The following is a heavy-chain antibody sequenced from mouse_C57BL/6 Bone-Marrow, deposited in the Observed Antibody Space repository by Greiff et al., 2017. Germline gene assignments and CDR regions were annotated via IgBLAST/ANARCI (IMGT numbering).Heavy chain of an antibody. CDR3: ARGGLATVVARGYFDY. CDR1: GYTFTSYW. CDR2: IYPGSGST. D-gene: IGHD1-1*01. V-gene: IGHV1-55*01. J-gene: IGHJ2*01. Sequence: QVQLQQPGAELVKPGASVKMSCKASGYTFTSYWITWVKQRPGQGLEWIGDIYPGSGSTNYNEKFKSKATLTVDTSSITAYMQLSSLTSEDSAVYYYARGGLATVVARGYFDYWGQGTTLTVSS.